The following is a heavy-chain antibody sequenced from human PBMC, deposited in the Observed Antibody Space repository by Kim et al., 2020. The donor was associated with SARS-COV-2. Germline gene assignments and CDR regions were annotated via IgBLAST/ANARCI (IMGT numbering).Heavy chain of an antibody. Sequence: SETLSLTCTVSGGSISSSSYYWGWIRQPPGKGLEWIGTIYYSGSTYYNPSLKSRVTISVDTSKNQFSLKLSSVTAADTAVYYCARRSGGYYGNWYFDLWGRGTLVTVSS. CDR1: GGSISSSSYY. J-gene: IGHJ2*01. CDR3: ARRSGGYYGNWYFDL. CDR2: IYYSGST. V-gene: IGHV4-39*07. D-gene: IGHD1-26*01.